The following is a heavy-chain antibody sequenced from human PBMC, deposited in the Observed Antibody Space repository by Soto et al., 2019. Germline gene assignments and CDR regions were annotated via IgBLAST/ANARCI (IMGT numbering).Heavy chain of an antibody. CDR2: ISGSGGSK. D-gene: IGHD2-15*01. CDR1: GFTFSSYA. CDR3: AKSYGGNYFGMDV. Sequence: GGSLRLSCAASGFTFSSYAMSWVREAPGKGLEWVSAISGSGGSKYYADSVKGRFNIPTDNSKNTLYLQMNSLRAEDTAVYYCAKSYGGNYFGMDVWGQGTMVPVSS. V-gene: IGHV3-23*01. J-gene: IGHJ6*02.